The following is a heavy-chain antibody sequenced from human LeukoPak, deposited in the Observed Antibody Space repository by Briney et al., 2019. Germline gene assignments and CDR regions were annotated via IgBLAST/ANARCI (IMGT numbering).Heavy chain of an antibody. Sequence: SVKVSCKVAGGTINNFAISWVRQAPGQGLEWMGGLSPVLATYAQKFQGRVTITADESTDTVYMELGSLTSEDTATYFCARDREISARPGGWFDPWGRGTLVTVSS. CDR1: GGTINNFA. CDR2: LSPVLA. J-gene: IGHJ5*02. V-gene: IGHV1-69*13. CDR3: ARDREISARPGGWFDP. D-gene: IGHD6-6*01.